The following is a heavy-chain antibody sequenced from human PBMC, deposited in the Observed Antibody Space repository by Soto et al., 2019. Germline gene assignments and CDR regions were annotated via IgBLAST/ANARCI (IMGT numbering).Heavy chain of an antibody. CDR2: INPNSGGT. V-gene: IGHV1-2*04. D-gene: IGHD2-15*01. J-gene: IGHJ6*02. CDR1: GYTFTGYY. Sequence: ASVKVSCKASGYTFTGYYMQWVRQAPGQGLEWMGWINPNSGGTNYAQKFQGWVTMTRDTSISTAYMELSRLRSDDTAVYYCARGVVVVVAATPHYYYGMDVWGQGTTVTVSS. CDR3: ARGVVVVVAATPHYYYGMDV.